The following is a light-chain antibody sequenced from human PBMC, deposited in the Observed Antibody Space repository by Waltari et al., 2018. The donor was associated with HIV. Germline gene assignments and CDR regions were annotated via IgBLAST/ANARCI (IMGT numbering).Light chain of an antibody. Sequence: SFELTPPPSLPVSPGQSASISCSGCNSGDQYVCWYQQKPGQSPVLVIYQDSKRPSGIPERFSGSNAGNTATLTISGTQAMDEADYYCQAWDSSTGVFGGGTKLTVL. CDR3: QAWDSSTGV. J-gene: IGLJ2*01. CDR1: NSGDQY. V-gene: IGLV3-1*01. CDR2: QDS.